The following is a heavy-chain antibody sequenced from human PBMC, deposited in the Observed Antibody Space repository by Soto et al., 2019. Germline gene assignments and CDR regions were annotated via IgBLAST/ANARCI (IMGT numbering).Heavy chain of an antibody. D-gene: IGHD6-13*01. J-gene: IGHJ2*01. V-gene: IGHV1-69*12. Sequence: QVQLVQSGAEVKKPGSSVKVSCKASGGTFSSYAISWVRHAPGQGLEWMGGIIPIFGTANYAQKFQGRVTITADDSTSTDDMELSSLRSEDTAVYYCAGGCSCSWYAPRTPDWYLDLWGRGTLVTVSS. CDR1: GGTFSSYA. CDR3: AGGCSCSWYAPRTPDWYLDL. CDR2: IIPIFGTA.